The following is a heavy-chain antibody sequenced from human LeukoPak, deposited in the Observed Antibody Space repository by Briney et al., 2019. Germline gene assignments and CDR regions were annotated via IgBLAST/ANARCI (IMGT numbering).Heavy chain of an antibody. D-gene: IGHD1-26*01. J-gene: IGHJ5*02. Sequence: GGCLRLSCAVSGFIFADYAMRCVRQAPGKVLEWVSGIIRNSGTLVYANSVKGRFTICRGKAKKSPYLQMDCLRPNDMSFYFCTKGKSGSYSQDWFDPWGQGTLVTVSS. CDR2: IIRNSGTL. V-gene: IGHV3-9*03. CDR1: GFIFADYA. CDR3: TKGKSGSYSQDWFDP.